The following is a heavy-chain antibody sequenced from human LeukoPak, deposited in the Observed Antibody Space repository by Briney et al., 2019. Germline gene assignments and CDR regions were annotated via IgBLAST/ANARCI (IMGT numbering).Heavy chain of an antibody. V-gene: IGHV3-21*05. D-gene: IGHD6-13*01. Sequence: GGSLRLSCAGAEFTFSGYTMNWVRQAPGKGLEWVSYISPDSTEIYYADSVKGRFTISRDNAKNSLYLQINSLRAEDTAVYYCARDRAAAEGGWGQGTLVTVSS. CDR3: ARDRAAAEGG. J-gene: IGHJ4*02. CDR2: ISPDSTEI. CDR1: EFTFSGYT.